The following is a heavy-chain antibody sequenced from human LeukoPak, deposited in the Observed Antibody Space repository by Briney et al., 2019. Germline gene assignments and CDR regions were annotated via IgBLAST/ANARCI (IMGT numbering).Heavy chain of an antibody. Sequence: QPGGSLRLSCAASGFTFSSYEMNWGRQAPGKGLEWVSYILSSGKTIYYADSVKGRFTISRDNAKNSLYLQMNSLRAEDTAVYYCAREGSNDNLDYWGQGTLVTVSS. V-gene: IGHV3-48*03. CDR1: GFTFSSYE. CDR2: ILSSGKTI. D-gene: IGHD1-1*01. J-gene: IGHJ4*02. CDR3: AREGSNDNLDY.